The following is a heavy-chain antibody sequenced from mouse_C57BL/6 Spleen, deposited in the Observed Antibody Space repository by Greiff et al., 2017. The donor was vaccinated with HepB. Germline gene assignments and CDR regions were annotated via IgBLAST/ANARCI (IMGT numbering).Heavy chain of an antibody. CDR3: ARDAHYYGSSHWYFDV. J-gene: IGHJ1*03. D-gene: IGHD1-1*01. CDR2: IWSDGST. Sequence: VQLKESGPGLVAPSQSLSITCTVSGFSLTSYGVHWVRQPPGKGLEWLVVIWSDGSTTYNSALKSRLSISKDNSKSQVFLKMNSLQTDDTAMYYCARDAHYYGSSHWYFDVWGTGTTVTVSS. CDR1: GFSLTSYG. V-gene: IGHV2-6*03.